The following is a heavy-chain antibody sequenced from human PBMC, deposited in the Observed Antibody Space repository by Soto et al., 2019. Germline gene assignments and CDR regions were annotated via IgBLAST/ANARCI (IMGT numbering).Heavy chain of an antibody. CDR3: AREGVAPYYYYGMDV. CDR2: INTHNGNT. Sequence: GASVKVSCKASGYTFTTYGISWVRQAPGEGLEWLGWINTHNGNTNYAQNLQGRVFMTADTSTNTAYMELRSLRSDDTAIYYCAREGVAPYYYYGMDVWGQGTPVTSP. V-gene: IGHV1-18*01. CDR1: GYTFTTYG. D-gene: IGHD5-12*01. J-gene: IGHJ6*02.